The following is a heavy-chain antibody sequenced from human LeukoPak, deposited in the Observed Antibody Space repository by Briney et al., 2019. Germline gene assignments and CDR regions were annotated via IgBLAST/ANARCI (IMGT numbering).Heavy chain of an antibody. CDR2: ISGYNGNT. CDR3: ARGFYDSSGYYWFDP. D-gene: IGHD3-22*01. J-gene: IGHJ5*02. CDR1: GYTFTSYV. V-gene: IGHV1-18*01. Sequence: GGSVTVSCKASGYTFTSYVMSWVRQAPGQGVEGVGWISGYNGNTNYAQRLQGRVTTTRETTTRKAYMEGRSLRSDDTAVYYCARGFYDSSGYYWFDPWGQGTLVTVSS.